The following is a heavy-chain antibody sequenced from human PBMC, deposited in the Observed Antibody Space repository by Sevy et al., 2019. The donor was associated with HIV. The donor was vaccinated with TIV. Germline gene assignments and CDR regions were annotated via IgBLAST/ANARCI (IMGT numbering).Heavy chain of an antibody. J-gene: IGHJ4*02. V-gene: IGHV3-15*01. CDR3: ATAPGYYDSAPFDY. D-gene: IGHD3-22*01. CDR2: IKSKIDGETT. Sequence: GGSLRLSCAVSGFSLNNAWMNWVRQAPGTGLQWVGLIKSKIDGETTDDAAPVKGRFTISRDDSKNTLFLQMNSLKIEDTAVYYCATAPGYYDSAPFDYWGPGPLVTVSS. CDR1: GFSLNNAW.